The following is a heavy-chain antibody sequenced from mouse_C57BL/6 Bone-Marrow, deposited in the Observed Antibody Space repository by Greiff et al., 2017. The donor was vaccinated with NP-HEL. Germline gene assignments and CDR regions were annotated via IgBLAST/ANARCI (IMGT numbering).Heavy chain of an antibody. D-gene: IGHD1-1*01. Sequence: QVQLQQSGAELARPGASVKLSCKASGYTFTSYGISWVKQRTGQGLEWIGEIYPRSGNTYYNEKFKGKATLTADKSSSTAYMELRSLTSEDSAVYFCARRLYVSSPWFAYWGQGTLVTVSA. V-gene: IGHV1-81*01. CDR2: IYPRSGNT. CDR3: ARRLYVSSPWFAY. J-gene: IGHJ3*01. CDR1: GYTFTSYG.